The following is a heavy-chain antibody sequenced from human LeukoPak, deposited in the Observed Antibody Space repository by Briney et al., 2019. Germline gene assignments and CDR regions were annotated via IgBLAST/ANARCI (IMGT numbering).Heavy chain of an antibody. D-gene: IGHD1-1*01. J-gene: IGHJ5*02. V-gene: IGHV4-39*07. CDR3: ARGVPYNWNRGWFDP. Sequence: SETLSLTCTVSGGSISSSSYYWCWIRQPPGKGLEWIGSIYYSGSTYYNPSLKSRVTISVDTSKNQFSLKLSSVTAGYTAVYYCARGVPYNWNRGWFDPWGKGTLVTVSS. CDR1: GGSISSSSYY. CDR2: IYYSGST.